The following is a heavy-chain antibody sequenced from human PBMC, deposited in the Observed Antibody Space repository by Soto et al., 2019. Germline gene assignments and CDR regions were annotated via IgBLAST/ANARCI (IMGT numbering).Heavy chain of an antibody. V-gene: IGHV1-3*01. Sequence: ASVKVSCKASGYTFSNYGIHWVRQAPGQRLEWMGMINAIHGNTKYSQKFQGRVTLTRDTSTSTAYMELSSLRSEDTAVYYCARKKVMITFGGVMETTGPFDYWGQGTLVTVSS. CDR3: ARKKVMITFGGVMETTGPFDY. D-gene: IGHD3-16*01. J-gene: IGHJ4*02. CDR2: INAIHGNT. CDR1: GYTFSNYG.